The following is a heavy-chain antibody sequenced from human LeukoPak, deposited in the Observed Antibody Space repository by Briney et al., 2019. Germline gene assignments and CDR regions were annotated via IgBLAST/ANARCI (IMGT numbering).Heavy chain of an antibody. CDR3: ARGGLSGSYYVDY. CDR2: INPNSGGT. Sequence: ASVKVSCKASGYTFTGYYIHWLRQAPGQGLEWMGFINPNSGGTNYAQKFQGRVTMTRDTSISTAYMELSRLRSDDTAVYYCARGGLSGSYYVDYWGQGTLVTVSS. V-gene: IGHV1-2*02. J-gene: IGHJ4*02. CDR1: GYTFTGYY. D-gene: IGHD1-26*01.